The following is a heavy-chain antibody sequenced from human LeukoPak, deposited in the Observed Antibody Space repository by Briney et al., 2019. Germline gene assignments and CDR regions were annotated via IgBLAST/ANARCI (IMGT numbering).Heavy chain of an antibody. Sequence: ASVKVSCKASGYTFTSYYMHWIRQAPGQGLEWMGIINPSDRSTSYALKFPGRVTMTRDTSISTAYMELSRLRSDDTAVYYCARIVVPAATNWFDPWGQGTLVTVSS. V-gene: IGHV1-46*01. CDR3: ARIVVPAATNWFDP. J-gene: IGHJ5*02. CDR1: GYTFTSYY. D-gene: IGHD2-2*01. CDR2: INPSDRST.